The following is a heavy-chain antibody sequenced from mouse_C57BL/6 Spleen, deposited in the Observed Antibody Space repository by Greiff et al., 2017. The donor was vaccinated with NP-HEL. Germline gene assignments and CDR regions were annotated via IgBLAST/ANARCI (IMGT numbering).Heavy chain of an antibody. Sequence: KLVEWVAYISSGSSTIYYADTVKGRFTISRDNAKNTLFLQMTSLRSEDTAMYYCARRDDGYLWFAYWGQGTLVTVSA. CDR3: ARRDDGYLWFAY. D-gene: IGHD2-3*01. V-gene: IGHV5-17*01. J-gene: IGHJ3*01. CDR2: ISSGSSTI.